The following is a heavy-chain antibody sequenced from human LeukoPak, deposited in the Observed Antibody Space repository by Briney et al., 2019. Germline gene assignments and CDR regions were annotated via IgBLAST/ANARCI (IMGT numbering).Heavy chain of an antibody. CDR1: GYSISSGYY. J-gene: IGHJ5*02. V-gene: IGHV4-38-2*02. Sequence: SETLSLTCTVSGYSISSGYYWGWIRQPPGKGLEWIGSIYHSGSTYYNPSLKSRVTISVDTSKNQFSLKLSSVTAADTAVYYCARGGVFPRQFDPWGQGTLVTVSS. CDR3: ARGGVFPRQFDP. D-gene: IGHD3-16*01. CDR2: IYHSGST.